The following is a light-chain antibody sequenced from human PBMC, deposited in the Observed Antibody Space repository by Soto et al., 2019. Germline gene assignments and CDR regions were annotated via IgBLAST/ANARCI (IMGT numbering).Light chain of an antibody. CDR3: HQYAYSPLT. Sequence: IVLTQSPGTLSLSPGESATLSCRASQIVGRDYLAWFQHKPGQAPRLLIYDASNRATGVPDRFSGSGSGTDFTLTVSRLGPEDFAVYYCHQYAYSPLTFGGGTTVEIK. J-gene: IGKJ4*01. CDR1: QIVGRDY. V-gene: IGKV3-20*01. CDR2: DAS.